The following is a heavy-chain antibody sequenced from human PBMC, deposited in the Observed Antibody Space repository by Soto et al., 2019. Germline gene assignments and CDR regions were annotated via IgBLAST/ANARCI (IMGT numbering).Heavy chain of an antibody. Sequence: GASVKVSCKASGYTFTSYAMHWVRQAPGQRLEWMGWINAGNGNTKYSQKFQGRVTITRDTSASTAYMELSSLRSEDTAVYYCARVRYSYGSYYYYMDVWGKGTTVTVSS. CDR2: INAGNGNT. D-gene: IGHD5-18*01. CDR1: GYTFTSYA. J-gene: IGHJ6*03. CDR3: ARVRYSYGSYYYYMDV. V-gene: IGHV1-3*01.